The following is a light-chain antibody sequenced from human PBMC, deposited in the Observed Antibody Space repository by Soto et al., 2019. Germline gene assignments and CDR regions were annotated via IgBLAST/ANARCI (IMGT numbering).Light chain of an antibody. Sequence: QSVLTQPASVSGSPGQSITISCTGTSSDVGGYNYVSWYQQHPGKAPKLMIYEVSNRPSGVSNRFSGSKSGNTASLTISGRQAEDEADYYCSSYTSSSTLDVFGGGTKLTVL. J-gene: IGLJ3*02. CDR1: SSDVGGYNY. CDR2: EVS. CDR3: SSYTSSSTLDV. V-gene: IGLV2-14*01.